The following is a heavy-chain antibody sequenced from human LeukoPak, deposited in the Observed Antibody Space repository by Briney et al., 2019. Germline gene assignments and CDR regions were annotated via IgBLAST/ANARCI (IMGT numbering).Heavy chain of an antibody. CDR2: IWYDGSNK. CDR3: ARAGELELRGALNY. D-gene: IGHD1-7*01. J-gene: IGHJ4*02. V-gene: IGHV3-33*01. Sequence: HPGRSLRLSCAASGFTFSSYGMHWVCQAPGKGLEWVAVIWYDGSNKYYADSVKGRFTISRDNSKNTLYLQMNSLRAEDTAVYYCARAGELELRGALNYWGQGTLVTVSS. CDR1: GFTFSSYG.